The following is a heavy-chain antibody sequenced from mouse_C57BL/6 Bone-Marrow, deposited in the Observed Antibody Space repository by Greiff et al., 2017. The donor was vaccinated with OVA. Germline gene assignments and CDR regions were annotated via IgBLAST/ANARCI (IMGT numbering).Heavy chain of an antibody. Sequence: VQLQQSGAELVRPGASVTLSCKASGYTFTDYEMHWVKQTPVHGLEWIGAIDPETGGTAYNQKFKGKAILTADKSSSTAYMELRSLTSEDSAVYYCTISYGNYFAWFAYWGQGTLVTVSA. J-gene: IGHJ3*01. CDR2: IDPETGGT. V-gene: IGHV1-15*01. CDR1: GYTFTDYE. D-gene: IGHD2-1*01. CDR3: TISYGNYFAWFAY.